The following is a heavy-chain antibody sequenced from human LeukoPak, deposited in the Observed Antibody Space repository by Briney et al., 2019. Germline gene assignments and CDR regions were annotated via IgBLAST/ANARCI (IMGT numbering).Heavy chain of an antibody. CDR2: INPNSGDT. CDR3: AREGSGYTYGRGSYFDY. CDR1: GYTLTVYY. V-gene: IGHV1-2*06. D-gene: IGHD5-18*01. J-gene: IGHJ4*01. Sequence: ASVKVSCKASGYTLTVYYIHWVRQAPGQGLEWMGRINPNSGDTNFAQKFQGRVTMTRDTSISTAYMDLSGLRPDDTAVYYCAREGSGYTYGRGSYFDYWGHGILVTVSS.